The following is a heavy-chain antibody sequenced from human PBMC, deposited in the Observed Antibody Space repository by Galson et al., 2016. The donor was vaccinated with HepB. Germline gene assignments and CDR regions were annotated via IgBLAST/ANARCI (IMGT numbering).Heavy chain of an antibody. D-gene: IGHD1-26*01. CDR2: IWYDGSKK. CDR1: GFLFSTYG. Sequence: SLRLSCAASGFLFSTYGMHWVRQPPGKGLEWVAVIWYDGSKKYYVDSVKGRFTISRDNSENILPLQMKSLRAEDTAVYYCVRGTSMVGLDYWGQGTLVTVSS. J-gene: IGHJ4*02. CDR3: VRGTSMVGLDY. V-gene: IGHV3-33*01.